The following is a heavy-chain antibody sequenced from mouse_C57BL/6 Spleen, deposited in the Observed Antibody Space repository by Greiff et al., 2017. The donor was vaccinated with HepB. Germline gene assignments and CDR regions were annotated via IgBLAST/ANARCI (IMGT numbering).Heavy chain of an antibody. D-gene: IGHD1-1*01. V-gene: IGHV1-53*01. CDR3: ARVDITTVVAFDY. CDR1: GYTFTSYW. CDR2: INPSNGGT. J-gene: IGHJ2*01. Sequence: QVQLKQPGTELVKPGASVKLSCKASGYTFTSYWMHWVKQRPGQGLEWIGNINPSNGGTNYNEKFKSKATLTVDKSSSTAYMQLSSLTSEDSAVYYCARVDITTVVAFDYWGQGTTLTVSS.